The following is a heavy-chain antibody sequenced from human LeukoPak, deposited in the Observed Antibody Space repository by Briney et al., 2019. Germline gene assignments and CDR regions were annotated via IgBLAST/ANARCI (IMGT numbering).Heavy chain of an antibody. CDR2: LSDSGGNT. Sequence: GGSLRISCAASGFSFSSYAMSWVRQAPGEGLEWVSGLSDSGGNTIYADSVKGRFTISRDNSKNTLFLQMNSLRAEDTAVYYCARGDDAFDIWGQGTMVTVSS. CDR1: GFSFSSYA. V-gene: IGHV3-23*01. J-gene: IGHJ3*02. CDR3: ARGDDAFDI.